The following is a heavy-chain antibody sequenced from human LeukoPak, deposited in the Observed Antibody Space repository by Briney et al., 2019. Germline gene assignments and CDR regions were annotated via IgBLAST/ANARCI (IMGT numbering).Heavy chain of an antibody. Sequence: GGSLRLSCAASGFTFSSYAMSWVRQAPGKGLEWVSAISGSGGSTYYADSVKGRFTISRDNSKNTLYLQMNSLRAEDTAVYYCAKDQRGAYYDSSGYLLGYWGQGTLVTVSS. J-gene: IGHJ4*02. V-gene: IGHV3-23*01. D-gene: IGHD3-22*01. CDR3: AKDQRGAYYDSSGYLLGY. CDR1: GFTFSSYA. CDR2: ISGSGGST.